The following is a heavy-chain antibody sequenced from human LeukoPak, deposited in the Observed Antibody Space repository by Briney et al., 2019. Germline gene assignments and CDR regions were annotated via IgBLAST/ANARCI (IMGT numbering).Heavy chain of an antibody. CDR1: GFTVSSNY. Sequence: PGGSLRLSCAVSGFTVSSNYMSWVRQAPGKGLEWVSVIYRAGSTYYADSVKGRFTISRDNSKNTLYLQMNSLRAEDTAVYYCARDDGQRGPFDYWGQGTLVIVSS. V-gene: IGHV3-53*01. D-gene: IGHD4-17*01. CDR3: ARDDGQRGPFDY. CDR2: IYRAGST. J-gene: IGHJ4*02.